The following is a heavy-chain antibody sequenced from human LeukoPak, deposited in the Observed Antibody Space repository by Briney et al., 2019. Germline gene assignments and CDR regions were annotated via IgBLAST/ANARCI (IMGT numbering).Heavy chain of an antibody. CDR3: ARDKKEYSSSWTGAFDI. D-gene: IGHD6-13*01. CDR2: INWNGGST. CDR1: GFTFDDYG. Sequence: PGGSLRLSCAASGFTFDDYGMSWVRQAPGKGLEWVSGINWNGGSTGYADSVKGRFTISRDNAKNSLYLQMNSLRAEDTALYYCARDKKEYSSSWTGAFDIWGQGTMVTVSS. V-gene: IGHV3-20*04. J-gene: IGHJ3*02.